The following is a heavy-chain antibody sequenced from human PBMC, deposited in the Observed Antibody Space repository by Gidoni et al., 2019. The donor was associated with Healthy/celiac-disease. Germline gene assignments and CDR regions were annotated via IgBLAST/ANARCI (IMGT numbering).Heavy chain of an antibody. J-gene: IGHJ6*02. CDR3: ASVTIFGVDVGMDV. CDR1: GFTFSSYW. V-gene: IGHV3-7*01. D-gene: IGHD3-3*01. Sequence: EVQLVESGGGLVQPAGSLRLSCAASGFTFSSYWMSWVRQAPGKGLEWVANIKQDGSEKYYVDSVKGRFTISRDNAKNSLYLQMNSLRAEDTAVYYCASVTIFGVDVGMDVWGQGTTVTVSS. CDR2: IKQDGSEK.